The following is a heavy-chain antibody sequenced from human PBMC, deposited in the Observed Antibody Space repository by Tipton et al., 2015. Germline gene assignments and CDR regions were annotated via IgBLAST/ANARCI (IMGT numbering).Heavy chain of an antibody. V-gene: IGHV3-53*01. CDR2: IYSGGST. J-gene: IGHJ4*02. CDR1: GFTFDDYA. CDR3: ARPVYSSGWSPFDY. Sequence: SLRLSCAASGFTFDDYAMHWVRQAPGKGLEWVSVIYSGGSTYYADSVKGRFTISRDNSKNTLYLQMNSLRAEDTAVYYCARPVYSSGWSPFDYWGQGTLVTVSS. D-gene: IGHD6-19*01.